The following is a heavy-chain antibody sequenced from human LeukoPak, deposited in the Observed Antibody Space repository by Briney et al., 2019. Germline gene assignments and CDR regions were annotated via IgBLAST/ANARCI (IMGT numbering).Heavy chain of an antibody. D-gene: IGHD3-22*01. CDR3: TRAPSEIGGYYPEYFRH. V-gene: IGHV3-74*01. CDR2: IKSDGST. CDR1: GFTFSMYW. Sequence: GGSLRLSCAASGFTFSMYWMHWVRQAPGKGLFWVSRIKSDGSTNYADSVKGRFTISRDNAKNTVSLQMNSLRPEDTGVYYCTRAPSEIGGYYPEYFRHWGQGTLVTVSS. J-gene: IGHJ1*01.